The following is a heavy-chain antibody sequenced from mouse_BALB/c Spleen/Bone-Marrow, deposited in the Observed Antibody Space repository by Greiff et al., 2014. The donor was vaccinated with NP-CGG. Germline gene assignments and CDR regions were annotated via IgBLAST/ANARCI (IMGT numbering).Heavy chain of an antibody. D-gene: IGHD3-2*01. Sequence: LVESGPELVKPGALVKISCKASGYTFTSYDINWVKQRPGQGLEWIGWIYPGDGSTKYNEKFKGKATLTADKSYSTAYMQLSSLTSENSAVYFCARSGDSSGYGFAYWGQGTLVTVSA. CDR2: IYPGDGST. CDR3: ARSGDSSGYGFAY. CDR1: GYTFTSYD. J-gene: IGHJ3*01. V-gene: IGHV1S33*01.